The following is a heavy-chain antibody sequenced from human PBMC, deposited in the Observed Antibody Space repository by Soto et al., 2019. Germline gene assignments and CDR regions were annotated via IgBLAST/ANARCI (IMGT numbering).Heavy chain of an antibody. D-gene: IGHD1-1*01. CDR2: ISAHNGNT. V-gene: IGHV1-18*01. CDR3: ARGRYGDY. Sequence: QVHLVQSGAEVKKPGASVKVSCKASGYTFTSYGITWVRQAPGQGLEWMGWISAHNGNTDYAQKLQGRVSVTRDTSTSTAYMELRSLRSDDTAVYHCARGRYGDYWGQGALVTVSS. CDR1: GYTFTSYG. J-gene: IGHJ4*02.